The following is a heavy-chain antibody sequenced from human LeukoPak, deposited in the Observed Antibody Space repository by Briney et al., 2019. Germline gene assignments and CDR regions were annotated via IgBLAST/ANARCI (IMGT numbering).Heavy chain of an antibody. CDR1: GGSFSGYY. CDR2: IKHSGST. D-gene: IGHD6-25*01. J-gene: IGHJ4*02. Sequence: PSETLSLTCAVYGGSFSGYYWTWIRQPPGKGLEWIGEIKHSGSTTYNPSLKSRVTVSVDTSKNQFSLKLTSVTAADTAVYYCARARGAEAIDSWGQGTLVTVSS. CDR3: ARARGAEAIDS. V-gene: IGHV4-34*01.